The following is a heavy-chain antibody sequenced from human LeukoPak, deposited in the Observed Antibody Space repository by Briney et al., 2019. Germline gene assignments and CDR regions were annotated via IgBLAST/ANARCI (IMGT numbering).Heavy chain of an antibody. J-gene: IGHJ4*02. Sequence: SETLSLTCTVSGGSISSGSYYWGWIRQPPGKGLEWIGSIYYSGSTYYKPSLKSRITISVDTSKNQFSLKLSSVTAADTAVYYCARDKTFEVVNYFDYWGQGTLVTVSS. CDR2: IYYSGST. V-gene: IGHV4-39*07. D-gene: IGHD3-3*01. CDR1: GGSISSGSYY. CDR3: ARDKTFEVVNYFDY.